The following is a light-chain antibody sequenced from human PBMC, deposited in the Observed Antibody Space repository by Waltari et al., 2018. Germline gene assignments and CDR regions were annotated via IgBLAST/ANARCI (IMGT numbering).Light chain of an antibody. CDR3: ETGGHGTWV. CDR1: SCHRGTV. V-gene: IGLV4-69*01. Sequence: QLVVTQSPSVSAALGASVKLTSTLSSCHRGTVLAWPQQHPEKGPRYLMKVNSDGRHSKGVEIPDRFSGSSSGAERYLTISNVQSEDEADYYCETGGHGTWVFGGGTRLTVL. CDR2: VNSDGRH. J-gene: IGLJ3*02.